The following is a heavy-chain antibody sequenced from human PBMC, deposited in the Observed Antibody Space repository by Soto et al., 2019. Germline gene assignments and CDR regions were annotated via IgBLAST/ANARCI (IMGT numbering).Heavy chain of an antibody. D-gene: IGHD3-22*01. Sequence: EVQLVETGGGLIQPGGSLRLSCAASGFTVSSNYMSWVRQAPGKGLEWVSVISGSGGSTYYADSVKGRFTISRDNSKNTLYLQMNSLRAEDTAVYYCAKDRSTMIVVVISYFDYWGQGTLVTVSS. CDR3: AKDRSTMIVVVISYFDY. CDR1: GFTVSSNY. CDR2: ISGSGGST. V-gene: IGHV3-53*02. J-gene: IGHJ4*02.